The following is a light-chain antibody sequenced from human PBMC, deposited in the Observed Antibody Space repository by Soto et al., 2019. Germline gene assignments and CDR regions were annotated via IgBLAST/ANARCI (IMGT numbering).Light chain of an antibody. Sequence: DIQMTQSPSTLSAAVGDRVTITCQASQSIRTWLAWYQQRPGEAPNLLIYEASKLQIGVPSRFGGSGSGTEFTVTISSLQPDDVGTYYCQQYYTYPYTFSQGTKLEI. V-gene: IGKV1-5*03. CDR3: QQYYTYPYT. J-gene: IGKJ2*01. CDR2: EAS. CDR1: QSIRTW.